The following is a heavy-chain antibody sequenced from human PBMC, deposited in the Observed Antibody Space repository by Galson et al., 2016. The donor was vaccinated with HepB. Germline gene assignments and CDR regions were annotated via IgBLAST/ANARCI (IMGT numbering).Heavy chain of an antibody. V-gene: IGHV3-33*01. Sequence: SLRLSCAASGLTFTTHGKHWVRQAPGKGLEWVASISYDGSNKYYTDSVKGRFTISRDTSKNTLYLRMNSLRVEDTAVYYCARGKVIAAEVFDYWGQGTLVTVSS. J-gene: IGHJ4*02. D-gene: IGHD6-13*01. CDR2: ISYDGSNK. CDR3: ARGKVIAAEVFDY. CDR1: GLTFTTHG.